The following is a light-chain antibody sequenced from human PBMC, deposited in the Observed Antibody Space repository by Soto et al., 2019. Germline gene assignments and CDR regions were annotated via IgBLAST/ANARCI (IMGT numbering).Light chain of an antibody. Sequence: EIVLTQSPGTLSLSPGERATLSCRASQSVRSNFLAWYQQKPGQAPRLLIYGASNRATGIPDRFSGSGSGTEFTLTISSLQSEDFAIYYCQQYNNWPPITFGQGTRLEI. J-gene: IGKJ5*01. CDR3: QQYNNWPPIT. CDR1: QSVRSN. CDR2: GAS. V-gene: IGKV3D-15*01.